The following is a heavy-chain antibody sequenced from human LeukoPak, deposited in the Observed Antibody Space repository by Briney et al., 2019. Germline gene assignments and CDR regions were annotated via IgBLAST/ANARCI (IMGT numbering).Heavy chain of an antibody. CDR3: ARVGSSWSQFDY. J-gene: IGHJ4*02. D-gene: IGHD6-13*01. V-gene: IGHV3-21*01. CDR1: GFTFSSYS. CDR2: ISSSSSYI. Sequence: GGSLRLSCAASGFTFSSYSMNWVRQAPGRGLEWVSSISSSSSYIYYADSVKGRFTISRDNAKNSLYLQMNSLRAEDTAVYYCARVGSSWSQFDYWGQGTLVTVSS.